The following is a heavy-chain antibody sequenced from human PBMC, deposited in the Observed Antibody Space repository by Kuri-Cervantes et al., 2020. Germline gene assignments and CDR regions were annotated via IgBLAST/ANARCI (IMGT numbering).Heavy chain of an antibody. V-gene: IGHV3-48*02. CDR1: GFTFSSYS. D-gene: IGHD3-16*01. CDR2: ISSSSSTI. CDR3: ARDLGGSFGWFDP. Sequence: GESLKISCAASGFTFSSYSMNWVRQAPGKGLEWVSYISSSSSTIYYADSVKGRFTISRDNAKNSLYLQMNSLRDEDTAVYYCARDLGGSFGWFDPWGQGTLVTVSS. J-gene: IGHJ5*02.